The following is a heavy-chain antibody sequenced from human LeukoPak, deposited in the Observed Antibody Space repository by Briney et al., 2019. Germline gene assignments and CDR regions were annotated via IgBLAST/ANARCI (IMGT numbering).Heavy chain of an antibody. Sequence: SETLSLTCAVYGGSFSGYYWSWIRQPPGKGLEWIGEINHSGSTNYNPSLKSRVTLSVDTSKNQFSLKLSSVTAADTAVYYCARGRNDFWSGTFDYSGQGTLVTVSS. V-gene: IGHV4-34*01. D-gene: IGHD3-3*01. CDR3: ARGRNDFWSGTFDY. J-gene: IGHJ4*02. CDR2: INHSGST. CDR1: GGSFSGYY.